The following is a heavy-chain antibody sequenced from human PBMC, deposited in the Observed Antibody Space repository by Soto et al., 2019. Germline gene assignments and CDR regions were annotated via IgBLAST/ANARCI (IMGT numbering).Heavy chain of an antibody. Sequence: HPGGSLRLSCAASGFTFSSYWMSWVRQAPGKGLEWVANIKQDGSEKYYVDSVKGRFTISRDNAKNSLYLQMNSLRAEDTAVYYCASDKTYYYGSGSYSYWGQGTLVTVSS. V-gene: IGHV3-7*03. CDR1: GFTFSSYW. J-gene: IGHJ4*02. D-gene: IGHD3-10*01. CDR3: ASDKTYYYGSGSYSY. CDR2: IKQDGSEK.